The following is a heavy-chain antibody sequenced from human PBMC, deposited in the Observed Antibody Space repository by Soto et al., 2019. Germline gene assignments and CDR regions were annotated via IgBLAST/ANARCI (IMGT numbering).Heavy chain of an antibody. D-gene: IGHD2-2*01. CDR2: IYWDDDE. CDR3: AHGSCSSADCYPNPYLDY. Sequence: QITLKESGPTLVKPTQTLTLTCTFSGFSLSTTAEGVGWIRQPPGKALEWLALIYWDDDERYSPSLKSRLTITKDASKNQEVLTMTNVDPVDTATYYCAHGSCSSADCYPNPYLDYWGKGILVTVSS. J-gene: IGHJ4*02. CDR1: GFSLSTTAEG. V-gene: IGHV2-5*02.